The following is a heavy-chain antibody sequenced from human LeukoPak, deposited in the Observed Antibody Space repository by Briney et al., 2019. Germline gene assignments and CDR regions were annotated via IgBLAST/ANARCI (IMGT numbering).Heavy chain of an antibody. D-gene: IGHD2-2*01. CDR1: GYTFTSYA. CDR3: ASVPKYQLLSGAFDI. Sequence: AASVKVSCKASGYTFTSYAISWVRQAPGQGLEWMGGIIPIFGTANYAQKFQGRVTITADESTSTAYMELSSLRSEDTAVYYCASVPKYQLLSGAFDIWGQGTMVTVSS. CDR2: IIPIFGTA. J-gene: IGHJ3*02. V-gene: IGHV1-69*13.